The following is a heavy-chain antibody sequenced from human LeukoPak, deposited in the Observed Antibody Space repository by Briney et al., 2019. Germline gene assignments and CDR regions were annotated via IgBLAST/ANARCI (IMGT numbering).Heavy chain of an antibody. CDR3: ARIVVVPAAIGGWFDP. J-gene: IGHJ5*02. CDR2: IDPSDSYT. V-gene: IGHV5-10-1*01. D-gene: IGHD2-2*01. Sequence: GESLKISCKGSGYSFTSYWISWVRQMPGKGLEWVGRIDPSDSYTNYSPSFQGHVTISADKSISTAYLQWSSLKASDTAMYYCARIVVVPAAIGGWFDPWGQGTLVTVSS. CDR1: GYSFTSYW.